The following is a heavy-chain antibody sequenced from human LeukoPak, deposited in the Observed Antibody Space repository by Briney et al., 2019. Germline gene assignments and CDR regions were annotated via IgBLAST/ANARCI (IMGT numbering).Heavy chain of an antibody. D-gene: IGHD1-26*01. J-gene: IGHJ4*02. V-gene: IGHV4-59*08. Sequence: KSSETLSLTCTVSGGSISSYYWSWIRQPPGKGLEWIGYIYYSGSTNYNPSLKSRVTISVDTSKNQFSLKLSYVTAADTAVYYCARQGRGQSGSYDHWGQGTLVTVSS. CDR1: GGSISSYY. CDR3: ARQGRGQSGSYDH. CDR2: IYYSGST.